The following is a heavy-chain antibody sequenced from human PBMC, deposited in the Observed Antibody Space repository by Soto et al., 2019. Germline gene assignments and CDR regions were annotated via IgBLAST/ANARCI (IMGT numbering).Heavy chain of an antibody. V-gene: IGHV3-23*01. Sequence: GGSLRLSCAASGFTFSSYAMSWVRQAPGKGLEWVSAISGSGGSTYYPDSVKGRFTISRDNSNNTLYLQMNSLRAEDTAVYYCSKDRGCSSTSCSYFYYYYYGMDVWGQGTTVTVSS. J-gene: IGHJ6*02. CDR2: ISGSGGST. CDR3: SKDRGCSSTSCSYFYYYYYGMDV. CDR1: GFTFSSYA. D-gene: IGHD2-2*01.